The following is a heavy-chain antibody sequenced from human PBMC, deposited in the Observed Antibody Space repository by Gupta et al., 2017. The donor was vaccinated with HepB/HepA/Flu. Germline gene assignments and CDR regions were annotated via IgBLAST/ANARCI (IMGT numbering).Heavy chain of an antibody. CDR1: GFTVHNNY. CDR2: NYSNGRT. D-gene: IGHD3-3*01. CDR3: ARNPGASEWS. V-gene: IGHV3-66*01. J-gene: IGHJ5*02. Sequence: EVRLVESGGALVQPGGSLRLSCVASGFTVHNNYMGWVRQAPGKGLDWVSFNYSNGRTYFADSVKGRFSVSRDSSKNTMFLQMNSLRAADTATYYCARNPGASEWSWGQGTLVTVSS.